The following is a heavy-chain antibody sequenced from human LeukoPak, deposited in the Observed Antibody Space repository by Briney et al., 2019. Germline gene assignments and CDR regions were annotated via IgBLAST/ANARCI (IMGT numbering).Heavy chain of an antibody. J-gene: IGHJ4*02. Sequence: SETLSLTCAVSGYSISTGYYWGWIRQPPGKGLEWIGNICHSGNAYYNPSLKSRVTISVDTSKNQFSLKLSSVTAADTAVYYCARRGYSYGSPFDYWGQGTLVTVSS. CDR3: ARRGYSYGSPFDY. V-gene: IGHV4-38-2*01. CDR2: ICHSGNA. CDR1: GYSISTGYY. D-gene: IGHD5-18*01.